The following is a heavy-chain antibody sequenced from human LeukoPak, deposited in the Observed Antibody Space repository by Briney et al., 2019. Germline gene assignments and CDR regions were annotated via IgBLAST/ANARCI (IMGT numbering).Heavy chain of an antibody. CDR1: GYTFTGYY. J-gene: IGHJ4*02. D-gene: IGHD2-2*01. CDR3: ARMVVYCSSTSCHDY. Sequence: ASVRVSCKASGYTFTGYYMHWVRQAPGQGLEWMGWINPNSGGTNYAQKFQGRVTMTRDTSFSTAYMELSRLRSDDTAVYYCARMVVYCSSTSCHDYWGQGTLVTVSS. V-gene: IGHV1-2*02. CDR2: INPNSGGT.